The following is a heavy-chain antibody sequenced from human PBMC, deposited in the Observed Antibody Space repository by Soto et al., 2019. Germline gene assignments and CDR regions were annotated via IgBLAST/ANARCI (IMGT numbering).Heavy chain of an antibody. Sequence: ASVKVSCKVSGYTLTELSMHWVRQAPGKGIEWMGGFDPEDGETIYAQKFQGRITMTEDTSTDTAYMELGSLRSEDTAVYYCATSPSYGDYLDYYYGMDVWGQGTTVTVSS. D-gene: IGHD4-17*01. CDR3: ATSPSYGDYLDYYYGMDV. CDR2: FDPEDGET. J-gene: IGHJ6*02. CDR1: GYTLTELS. V-gene: IGHV1-24*01.